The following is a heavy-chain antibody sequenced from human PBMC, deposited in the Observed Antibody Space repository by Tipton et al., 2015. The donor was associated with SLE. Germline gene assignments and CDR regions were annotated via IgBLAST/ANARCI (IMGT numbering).Heavy chain of an antibody. CDR3: ARAIRFFDY. CDR2: IYTSGST. CDR1: GDSISSGGFY. J-gene: IGHJ4*02. D-gene: IGHD2-21*01. V-gene: IGHV4-31*03. Sequence: TLSLTCTVSGDSISSGGFYWTWIRQHPGKGLEWIGYIYTSGSTHSNPSLTSRIIISVDMSKNQFSLKLASVTAADTAVYYCARAIRFFDYWGRGTLVTVSS.